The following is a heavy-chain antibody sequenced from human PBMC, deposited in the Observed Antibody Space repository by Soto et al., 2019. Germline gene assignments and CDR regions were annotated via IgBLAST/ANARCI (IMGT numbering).Heavy chain of an antibody. CDR2: IKQDGSEK. CDR1: GFTFSSYW. Sequence: GGSLRLSCVASGFTFSSYWMHWVRQAPGKGLEWVANIKQDGSEKYYVDSVKGRFTISRDNAKNSLYLQMNSLRAEDAAVYYCASFAGSGSGWGQGTLVTVS. D-gene: IGHD3-10*01. CDR3: ASFAGSGSG. J-gene: IGHJ4*02. V-gene: IGHV3-7*05.